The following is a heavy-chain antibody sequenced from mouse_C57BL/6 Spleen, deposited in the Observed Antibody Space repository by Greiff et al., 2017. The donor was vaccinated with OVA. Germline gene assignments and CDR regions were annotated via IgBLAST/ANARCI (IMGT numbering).Heavy chain of an antibody. Sequence: QVQLQQPGAELVKPGASVKLSCKASGYTFTSYWLHWVKQRPGQGLEWIGLIHPNSGSTNYNEKFKGKATLTVDKSSSTAYMQLSSLTSEDSAVYYGASSGYGSSFYDYAMDYWGQGTSVTVSS. V-gene: IGHV1-64*01. CDR2: IHPNSGST. J-gene: IGHJ4*01. CDR3: ASSGYGSSFYDYAMDY. D-gene: IGHD1-1*01. CDR1: GYTFTSYW.